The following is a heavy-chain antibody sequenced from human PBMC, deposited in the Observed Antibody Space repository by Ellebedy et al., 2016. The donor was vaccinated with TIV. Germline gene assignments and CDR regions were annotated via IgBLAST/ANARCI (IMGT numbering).Heavy chain of an antibody. CDR1: GYTFRSFG. CDR3: ATYGSGTYASFDY. CDR2: IDPSVGTT. J-gene: IGHJ4*02. Sequence: ASVKVSCKASGYTFRSFGISWVRQAPGQGLEWMGVIDPSVGTTTYAQKFQERVAMTRDMSTSTVHMELSSLRSEDTAIYYCATYGSGTYASFDYWGQGTLVTVSS. D-gene: IGHD3-10*01. V-gene: IGHV1-46*01.